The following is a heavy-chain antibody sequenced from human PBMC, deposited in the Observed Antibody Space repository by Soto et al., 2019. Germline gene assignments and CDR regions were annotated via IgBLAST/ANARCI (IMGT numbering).Heavy chain of an antibody. CDR3: ARVGCSSTSRYSGLGDWFDP. V-gene: IGHV1-69*13. CDR1: GGTFSSYA. J-gene: IGHJ5*02. D-gene: IGHD2-2*02. CDR2: IIPIFGTA. Sequence: VKVSCTASGGTFSSYAISWVRQAPGQGLEWMGGIIPIFGTANYAQKFQGRVTITADESTSTAYMELSSLRSEDTAVYYCARVGCSSTSRYSGLGDWFDPWGQGTLVTVS.